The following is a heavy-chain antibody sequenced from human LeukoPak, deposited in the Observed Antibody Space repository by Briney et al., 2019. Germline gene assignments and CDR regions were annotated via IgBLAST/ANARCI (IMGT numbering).Heavy chain of an antibody. J-gene: IGHJ4*02. CDR2: ISGSGGER. CDR3: ASRKLGNDY. Sequence: GGSLRLSCAASGFTFSNYGMSWVRQAPGKGLQWVSGISGSGGERYYTESVKGRFTISRDNSKNTLYLQMNSLRAEDTAVYYCASRKLGNDYWGQGTLVTVSS. CDR1: GFTFSNYG. D-gene: IGHD7-27*01. V-gene: IGHV3-23*01.